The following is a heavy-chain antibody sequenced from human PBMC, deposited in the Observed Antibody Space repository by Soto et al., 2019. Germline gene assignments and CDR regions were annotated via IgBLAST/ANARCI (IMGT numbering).Heavy chain of an antibody. Sequence: GGSLRLSCSASGFTFSSYAMHWVRQAPGKGLEYVTAISSNGGSTYYADSVKGRFTISRDNSKNTLYLQMSSLRAEDTAVYYCVKDRRFLEWLPPFYWGQGTLVTVSS. CDR2: ISSNGGST. CDR1: GFTFSSYA. J-gene: IGHJ4*02. CDR3: VKDRRFLEWLPPFY. V-gene: IGHV3-64D*08. D-gene: IGHD3-3*01.